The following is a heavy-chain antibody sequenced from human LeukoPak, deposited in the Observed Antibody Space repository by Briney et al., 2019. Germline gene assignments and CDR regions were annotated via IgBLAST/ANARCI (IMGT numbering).Heavy chain of an antibody. CDR1: GFTFSSSS. J-gene: IGHJ6*02. CDR2: ISTSGGTI. D-gene: IGHD2-2*01. Sequence: HTGGSLRLSCAASGFTFSSSSMNWVRQAPEKGLEWVSYISTSGGTIYYADSVKGRFTISRDNAKNSLYLQMNSLRAEDTAVYYCAKAKMGAPRVVPAATNYGMDVWGQGTTVTVSS. CDR3: AKAKMGAPRVVPAATNYGMDV. V-gene: IGHV3-48*01.